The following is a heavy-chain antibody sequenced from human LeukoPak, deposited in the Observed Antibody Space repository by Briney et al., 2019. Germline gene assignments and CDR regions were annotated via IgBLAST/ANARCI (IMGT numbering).Heavy chain of an antibody. J-gene: IGHJ4*02. V-gene: IGHV1-2*02. CDR3: AQESRAVAGTFDY. Sequence: ASVKVSCKASGYTFTGYYMHWVRQAPGQGLEWMGWINPNSGGTNYAQKFQGRVTMTRDTSISTAYMELSRLRSDDTAVYYCAQESRAVAGTFDYWGQGTLVTVSS. CDR1: GYTFTGYY. D-gene: IGHD6-19*01. CDR2: INPNSGGT.